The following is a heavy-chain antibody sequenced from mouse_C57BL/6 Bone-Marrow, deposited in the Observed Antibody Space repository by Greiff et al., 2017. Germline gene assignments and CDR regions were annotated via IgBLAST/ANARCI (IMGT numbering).Heavy chain of an antibody. D-gene: IGHD2-5*01. J-gene: IGHJ1*03. CDR1: GYTFTSYW. CDR2: IYPGSGST. CDR3: ARPYYSNYWYFDV. Sequence: QVQLLQPGAELVKPGASVKMSCKASGYTFTSYWITWVKLRPGQGLEWIGDIYPGSGSTNYNETFKSKATLTVDTSSSTAYMQLSSLTAEDSPVYDGARPYYSNYWYFDVWGTGTTVTVSS. V-gene: IGHV1-55*01.